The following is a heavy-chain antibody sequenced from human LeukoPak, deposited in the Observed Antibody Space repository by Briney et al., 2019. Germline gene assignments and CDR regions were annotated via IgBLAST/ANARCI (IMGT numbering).Heavy chain of an antibody. V-gene: IGHV3-13*01. CDR1: GFTFSSYD. CDR3: ARGRTTVTTLRYYYYYGMDV. Sequence: GGSLRLSCAASGFTFSSYDMHWVRQATGKGLEWVSAIGTAGDTYYPGSVKGRFTISRENAKNSLYLQRNSLRAGDTAVYYCARGRTTVTTLRYYYYYGMDVWGQGTTVTVSS. J-gene: IGHJ6*02. D-gene: IGHD4-11*01. CDR2: IGTAGDT.